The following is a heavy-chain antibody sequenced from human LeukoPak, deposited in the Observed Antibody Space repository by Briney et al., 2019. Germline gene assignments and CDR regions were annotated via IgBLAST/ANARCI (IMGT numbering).Heavy chain of an antibody. D-gene: IGHD2-21*02. Sequence: ASVKVSCKASGYTLTGHGISCVRQAPGQGRGCVGCIIAYNSNTNYAQKLQGRVTMTTDTSTSTAYMELRSLRSDDTAAYYCATGIVVVTAEYYFDYWGQGTLVTVSS. V-gene: IGHV1-18*01. CDR2: IIAYNSNT. CDR3: ATGIVVVTAEYYFDY. J-gene: IGHJ4*02. CDR1: GYTLTGHG.